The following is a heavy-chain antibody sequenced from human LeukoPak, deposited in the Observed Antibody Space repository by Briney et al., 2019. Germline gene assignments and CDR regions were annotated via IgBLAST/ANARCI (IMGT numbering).Heavy chain of an antibody. V-gene: IGHV4-4*07. CDR1: GGSISGYY. D-gene: IGHD6-13*01. Sequence: PSETLSLTCTVSGGSISGYYWSWIRQPAGKGLEWIGRIYNSESINYNPSLKSRVTMSIDTSKNQFSLKLNSVTAADTAVYYRARDRSSSYTRDWFDPWGQGVLVTVSS. CDR2: IYNSESI. CDR3: ARDRSSSYTRDWFDP. J-gene: IGHJ5*02.